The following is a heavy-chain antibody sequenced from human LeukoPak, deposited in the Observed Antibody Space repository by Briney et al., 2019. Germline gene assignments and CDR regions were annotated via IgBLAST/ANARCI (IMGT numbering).Heavy chain of an antibody. CDR3: ARDRVIGGGSYYHDY. V-gene: IGHV3-74*01. CDR2: INSDGSST. D-gene: IGHD1-26*01. J-gene: IGHJ4*02. CDR1: GFTFSSYW. Sequence: GGSLRLSCAASGFTFSSYWMHWVRQAPGKGLVWVSRINSDGSSTSYEDSVKGRFTISRDNAKTALYLQMNSPKAEDTAGYYCARDRVIGGGSYYHDYWGQGTLVTVSS.